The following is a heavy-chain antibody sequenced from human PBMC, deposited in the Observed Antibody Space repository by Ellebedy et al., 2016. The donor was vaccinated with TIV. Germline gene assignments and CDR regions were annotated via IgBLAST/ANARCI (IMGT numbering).Heavy chain of an antibody. D-gene: IGHD4-17*01. J-gene: IGHJ6*02. CDR3: ARGRHDYGDYGVDYYYGMDV. V-gene: IGHV3-53*01. CDR2: IYSGGST. CDR1: GFTVSSNY. Sequence: GGSLRLSXAASGFTVSSNYMNWVRQAPGKGLEWVSIIYSGGSTYYADSVKGRFTISRDNSKNTLYLQMNRLRAEDTAVYYCARGRHDYGDYGVDYYYGMDVWGQGTTVTVSS.